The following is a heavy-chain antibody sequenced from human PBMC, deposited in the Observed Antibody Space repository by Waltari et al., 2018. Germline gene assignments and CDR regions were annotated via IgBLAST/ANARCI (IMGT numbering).Heavy chain of an antibody. CDR1: GYKFNSYG. Sequence: QLVQSDAEVKKAGASVKVSCKTSGYKFNSYGINWVRQAPGQGLESMGWISAYTGNPHYAQNFQGRVTMTRDTSTNTAYLELRGLTSDDTAVYYCARRWTSDWSDPWGQGTLVTVSS. J-gene: IGHJ5*02. CDR3: ARRWTSDWSDP. CDR2: ISAYTGNP. V-gene: IGHV1-18*01.